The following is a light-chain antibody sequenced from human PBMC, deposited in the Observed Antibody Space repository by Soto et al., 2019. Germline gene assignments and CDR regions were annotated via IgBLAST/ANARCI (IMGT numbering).Light chain of an antibody. Sequence: EIVLTQSPATLSLSPGERATLSCRASQSVNSYLAWYQQKPGQAPRLLIYDATSRATGIPARFSARGSGTDFTLTISRLEPEDFAVYDCQQRSKWPVTFGGGTKVESK. CDR3: QQRSKWPVT. V-gene: IGKV3-11*01. J-gene: IGKJ4*01. CDR2: DAT. CDR1: QSVNSY.